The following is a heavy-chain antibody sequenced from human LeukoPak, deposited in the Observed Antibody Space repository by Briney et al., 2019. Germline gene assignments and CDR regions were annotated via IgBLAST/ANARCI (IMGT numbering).Heavy chain of an antibody. J-gene: IGHJ4*02. CDR3: ARDHHAYYDFWSGYTVGVGYFDY. CDR2: INPNSGGT. V-gene: IGHV1-2*02. Sequence: GASVKVSCKASGYTFTGYYMHWVRQAPGQGLEWMGWINPNSGGTNYAQKFQGRVTMTRDTSISTAYMELSRLRSDDTAVYYCARDHHAYYDFWSGYTVGVGYFDYWGQGTLVTVSS. CDR1: GYTFTGYY. D-gene: IGHD3-3*01.